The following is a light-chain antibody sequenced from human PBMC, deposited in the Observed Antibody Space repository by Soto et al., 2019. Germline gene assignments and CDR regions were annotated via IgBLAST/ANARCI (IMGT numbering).Light chain of an antibody. J-gene: IGKJ2*01. V-gene: IGKV3-20*01. CDR2: GAS. CDR1: QRVSSNY. CDR3: QQYGSSLYT. Sequence: EIVLTQSPGTLSLSPGERATLSCRASQRVSSNYLAWYQQKPGQAPRLLVYGASIRATGIPDRFSGSGSGTDFTLTISRLEPEDFAVYYCQQYGSSLYTFGQGTKLEIK.